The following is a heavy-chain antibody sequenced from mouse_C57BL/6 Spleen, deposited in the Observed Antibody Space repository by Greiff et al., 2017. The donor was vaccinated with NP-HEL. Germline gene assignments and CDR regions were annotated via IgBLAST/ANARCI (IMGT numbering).Heavy chain of an antibody. V-gene: IGHV3-6*01. CDR1: GYSITSGYY. Sequence: EVQLQESGPGLVKPSQSLSLTCSVTGYSITSGYYWNWIRQFPGNKLEWMGYISYDGSNNYNPSLKNRISITRDTSKNPFFLKLKSGTTEDTATYYCARDGGREVGYWGQGTTLTVSS. J-gene: IGHJ2*01. CDR2: ISYDGSN. CDR3: ARDGGREVGY. D-gene: IGHD3-3*01.